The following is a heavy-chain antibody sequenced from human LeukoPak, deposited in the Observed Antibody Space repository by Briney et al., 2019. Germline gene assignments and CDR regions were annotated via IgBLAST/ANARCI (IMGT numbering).Heavy chain of an antibody. J-gene: IGHJ4*02. V-gene: IGHV4-34*01. Sequence: PSETLSLTCAVYGGSFSGYYWSWIRQPPGKGLEWIGEINHSGSTNYNPSLKSRVTISVDTSKNQFSLKLSSVTAADTAVYHCARDDDYSNLIDYWGQGTLVTVSS. CDR1: GGSFSGYY. CDR2: INHSGST. CDR3: ARDDDYSNLIDY. D-gene: IGHD4-11*01.